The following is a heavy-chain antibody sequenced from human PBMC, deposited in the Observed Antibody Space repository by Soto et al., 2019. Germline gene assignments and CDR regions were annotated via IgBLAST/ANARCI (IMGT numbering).Heavy chain of an antibody. D-gene: IGHD4-17*01. Sequence: QLQLQESGSGLVKPSQTLSLTCAVSGGSISSGGYSWSWIRQPPGKGLEWIGYIYHSGSTYYNPALXSXVXIAXDRSKNQFSLKLSSVTAADTAVYYCASGLVTTLHYWGQGTLVTVSS. V-gene: IGHV4-30-2*01. CDR2: IYHSGST. CDR1: GGSISSGGYS. CDR3: ASGLVTTLHY. J-gene: IGHJ4*02.